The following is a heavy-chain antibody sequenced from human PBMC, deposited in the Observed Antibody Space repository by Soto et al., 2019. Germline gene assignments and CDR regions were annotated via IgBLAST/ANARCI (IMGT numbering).Heavy chain of an antibody. CDR3: ARDRDDYGSGNYYNRIDF. Sequence: QVQLVQSGAEVKKPGSSVKVSCKASGGIFSTYAISWLRQAPGQGLEWMGGIIPLFGTPNYAQRFQGRVTMTADESTSTAYMELSRLRSGDTAVYYCARDRDDYGSGNYYNRIDFWGQGTLVTVSS. D-gene: IGHD3-10*01. CDR2: IIPLFGTP. J-gene: IGHJ4*02. CDR1: GGIFSTYA. V-gene: IGHV1-69*01.